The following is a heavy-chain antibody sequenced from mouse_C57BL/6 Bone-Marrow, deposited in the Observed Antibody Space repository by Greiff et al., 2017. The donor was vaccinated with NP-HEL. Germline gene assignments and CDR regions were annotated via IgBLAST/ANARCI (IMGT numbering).Heavy chain of an antibody. CDR1: GYTFTSYW. Sequence: QLQQPGAELVRPGSSVKLSCKASGYTFTSYWMHWVKQRPIQGLEWIGNIDPSDSETHYNQKFKDKATLTVDKSSSTAYMQLSSLTSEDSAVYYCARGDYDYEDYAMDYWGQGTSVTVSS. V-gene: IGHV1-52*01. D-gene: IGHD2-4*01. CDR3: ARGDYDYEDYAMDY. J-gene: IGHJ4*01. CDR2: IDPSDSET.